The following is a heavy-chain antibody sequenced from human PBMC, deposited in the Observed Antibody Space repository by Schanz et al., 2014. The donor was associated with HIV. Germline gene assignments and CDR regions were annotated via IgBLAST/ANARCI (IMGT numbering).Heavy chain of an antibody. V-gene: IGHV3-23*01. CDR2: ISGSGGST. D-gene: IGHD3-10*01. J-gene: IGHJ4*02. CDR1: GVTFSSYA. CDR3: AKGFPDNNHSYFRY. Sequence: EVQLWESGGALVQPGGSLRLSCADSGVTFSSYAMTWVRQPPGKGLEWVSTISGSGGSTFYADSVKGRFTISRDNPKNSLYLQMNSLRVEDTAVYYCAKGFPDNNHSYFRYWGQGTLVTVSS.